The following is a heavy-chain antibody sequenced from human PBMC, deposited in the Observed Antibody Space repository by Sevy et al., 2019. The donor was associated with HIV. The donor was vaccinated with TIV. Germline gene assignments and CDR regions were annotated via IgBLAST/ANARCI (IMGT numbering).Heavy chain of an antibody. D-gene: IGHD2-15*01. J-gene: IGHJ4*02. CDR1: GFTFSNYA. V-gene: IGHV3-23*01. CDR2: ISGGGGRT. Sequence: GGSLRLSCAVSGFTFSNYAMSWVRQAPGKGLEWVSAISGGGGRTYYADSVKGRFTMSRDNSKNTLYLQMNNLRAEDTAFYYCAKEDCSDGRCHGGFDFWGQRTLVTVSS. CDR3: AKEDCSDGRCHGGFDF.